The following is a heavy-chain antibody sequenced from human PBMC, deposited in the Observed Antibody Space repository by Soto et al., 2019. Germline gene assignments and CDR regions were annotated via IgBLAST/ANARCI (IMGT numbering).Heavy chain of an antibody. D-gene: IGHD3-3*01. V-gene: IGHV3-33*01. CDR1: ECTCINLG. Sequence: GRSQRLPCGASECTCINLGRHWIREPPGKGLERVAVIWFDGSQKYYGDSVKGRFTISRDNSKNTLYLEMNSLRAEDTGVYYCARDYKRYEYWSGYYWPRGMDVWGQVHTGTVSS. CDR2: IWFDGSQK. J-gene: IGHJ6*02. CDR3: ARDYKRYEYWSGYYWPRGMDV.